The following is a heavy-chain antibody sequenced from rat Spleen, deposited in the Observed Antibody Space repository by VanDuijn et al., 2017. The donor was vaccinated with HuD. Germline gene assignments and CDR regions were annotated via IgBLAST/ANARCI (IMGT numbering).Heavy chain of an antibody. CDR2: ISPSGGST. CDR1: GFTFSNYY. J-gene: IGHJ2*01. CDR3: ASEQPDYFDY. V-gene: IGHV5-25*01. Sequence: EVQLVESGGGLVQPGRSMKLSCAASGFTFSNYYMAWVRQAPTKGLEWVASISPSGGSTYYRDSVKGRFTVSRDNAKSTLYLQMDSLRSEDTATYYCASEQPDYFDYWGQGVMVTVSS. D-gene: IGHD1-10*01.